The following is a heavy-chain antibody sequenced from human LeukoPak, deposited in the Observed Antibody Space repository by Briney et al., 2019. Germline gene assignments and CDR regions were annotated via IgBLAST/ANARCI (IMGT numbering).Heavy chain of an antibody. CDR3: AKADATYYYGSGSYYRLVT. D-gene: IGHD3-10*01. Sequence: GGSLRLSCVASGDTFSGYIMSWVRQTPEEGLGWVSVISGSGGTTYYADSVKGRFTISRDNSKNTLYLQMNRLRAEDTAVYYCAKADATYYYGSGSYYRLVTWGQGTLVTVSS. V-gene: IGHV3-23*01. CDR2: ISGSGGTT. J-gene: IGHJ5*02. CDR1: GDTFSGYI.